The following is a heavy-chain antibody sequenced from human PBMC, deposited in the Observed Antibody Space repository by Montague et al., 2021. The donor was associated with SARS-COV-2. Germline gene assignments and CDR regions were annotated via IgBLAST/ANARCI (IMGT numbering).Heavy chain of an antibody. V-gene: IGHV3-30*04. CDR1: GFTFTSYS. CDR2: MSFNGAKQ. CDR3: ARVKTGPYVPIDF. J-gene: IGHJ4*02. D-gene: IGHD1-1*01. Sequence: SLRLSCAASGFTFTSYSTHWVRQAPGKGLEWLAIMSFNGAKQYYADSVDGRFTISRDNSKNTLFLQMNSLRAEDTAVYFCARVKTGPYVPIDFWGQGTLVTVSS.